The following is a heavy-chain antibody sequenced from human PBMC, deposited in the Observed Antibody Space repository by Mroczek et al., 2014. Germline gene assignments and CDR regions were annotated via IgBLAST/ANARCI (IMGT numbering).Heavy chain of an antibody. V-gene: IGHV3-48*01. CDR2: ISSSSNTK. Sequence: VQLVESGGGLVQPGGSLRLSCAASGFTFSSYSMNWVRQAPGKGLEWISYISSSSNTKNYADSLKGRFTISRDNAKNSLYLQLNSLRAEDTAVYYCARRKYSSGWYGREYYFDYWGQGILVTVSS. CDR3: ARRKYSSGWYGREYYFDY. CDR1: GFTFSSYS. D-gene: IGHD6-19*01. J-gene: IGHJ4*02.